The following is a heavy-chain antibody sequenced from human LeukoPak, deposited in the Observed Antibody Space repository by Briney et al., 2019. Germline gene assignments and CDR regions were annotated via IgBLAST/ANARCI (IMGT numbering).Heavy chain of an antibody. CDR1: GGTFSSYA. CDR2: IIPIFGTA. J-gene: IGHJ5*02. CDR3: ARVVYYRSGSYTNWFDP. V-gene: IGHV1-69*05. Sequence: SVKVSCKASGGTFSSYAISWVRQAPGQGLEWMGGIIPIFGTANYAQKFQGRVTITTDESTSTAYMALSSLRSEDTAVYYCARVVYYRSGSYTNWFDPWGQGTLVTVSS. D-gene: IGHD3-10*01.